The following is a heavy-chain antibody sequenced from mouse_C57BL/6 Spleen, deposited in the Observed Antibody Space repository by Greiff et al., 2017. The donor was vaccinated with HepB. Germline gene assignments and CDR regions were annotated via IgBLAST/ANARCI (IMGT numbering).Heavy chain of an antibody. V-gene: IGHV1-81*01. CDR2: IYPRSGNT. CDR1: GYTFTSYG. D-gene: IGHD1-1*01. J-gene: IGHJ2*01. CDR3: ARDSYYYGSSPHYFDY. Sequence: VHLVESGAELARPGASVKLSCKASGYTFTSYGISWVKQRTGQGLEWIGEIYPRSGNTYYNEKFKGKATLTADKSSSTAYMELRSLTSEDSAVYFCARDSYYYGSSPHYFDYWGQGTTLTVSS.